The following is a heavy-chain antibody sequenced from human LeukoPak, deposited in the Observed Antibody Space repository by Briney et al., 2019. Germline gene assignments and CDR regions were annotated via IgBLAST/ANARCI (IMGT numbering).Heavy chain of an antibody. CDR3: ARVSRGGITASWFDP. CDR2: IYSDGST. CDR1: GFTVSSNY. Sequence: GGSLRLSCAASGFTVSSNYMSWVRQAPGTGLEWVSEIYSDGSTYYAASVKGRFSISRDKSKNTVYLQMNSLRAEDTAIYYCARVSRGGITASWFDPWGQGTLVTVSS. D-gene: IGHD6-13*01. J-gene: IGHJ5*02. V-gene: IGHV3-53*01.